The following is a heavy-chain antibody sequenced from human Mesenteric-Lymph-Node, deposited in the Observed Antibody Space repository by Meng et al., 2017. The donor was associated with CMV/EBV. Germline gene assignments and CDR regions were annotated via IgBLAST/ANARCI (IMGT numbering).Heavy chain of an antibody. Sequence: LSLTCAASGFTFNTYNMHWVRQAPGRGLEGVALISYDGSEKYYTDSVKGRFTISRDNSKNTLYLQMNSLRADDTAVYYCAREDTVVVPAAATCVDYWGQGTLVTVSS. V-gene: IGHV3-30*04. CDR3: AREDTVVVPAAATCVDY. J-gene: IGHJ4*02. CDR1: GFTFNTYN. D-gene: IGHD2-2*01. CDR2: ISYDGSEK.